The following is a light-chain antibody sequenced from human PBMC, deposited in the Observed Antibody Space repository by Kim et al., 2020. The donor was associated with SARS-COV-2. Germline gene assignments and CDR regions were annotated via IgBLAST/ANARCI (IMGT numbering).Light chain of an antibody. CDR2: DVS. CDR1: SSDVGGYNY. J-gene: IGLJ1*01. CDR3: SSYRSSGYV. V-gene: IGLV2-14*03. Sequence: QSALTQPASVSGSPGQSITISCTGTSSDVGGYNYVSWYQQYPGKAPKLMIYDVSKRPSGVSNRFSVSKSGNTDSLTISGLQAEDEADYYCSSYRSSGYVFGTGTKVTVL.